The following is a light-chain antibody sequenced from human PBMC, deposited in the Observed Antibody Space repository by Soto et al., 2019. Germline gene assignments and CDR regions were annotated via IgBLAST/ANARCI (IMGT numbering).Light chain of an antibody. Sequence: QSVLTQPPSVSGAPGQRVTISCTGSSSNIGAGYDVHWYRQLPGTAPKLLIYANSNRPSGVPDRFSGSKSGTSASLAITGLQAEDEADYYCQSYDSRLSGSYYVFGTGTKLTVL. CDR2: ANS. CDR3: QSYDSRLSGSYYV. CDR1: SSNIGAGYD. V-gene: IGLV1-40*01. J-gene: IGLJ1*01.